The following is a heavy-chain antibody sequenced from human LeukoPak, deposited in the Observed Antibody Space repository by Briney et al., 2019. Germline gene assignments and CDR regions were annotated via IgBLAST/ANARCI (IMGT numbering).Heavy chain of an antibody. CDR1: GFTFSNYA. V-gene: IGHV3-30*18. Sequence: PGGSLRLSCAASGFTFSNYAIHWVRQAPGKGLEWVAVVSDDGGRTHYADSVKGRFTISRDNSKSTLYLQMNSLRVEDTALYICAKGCNNGCSCYILDCWGPGTLVTVSS. J-gene: IGHJ4*02. CDR2: VSDDGGRT. CDR3: AKGCNNGCSCYILDC. D-gene: IGHD2-8*01.